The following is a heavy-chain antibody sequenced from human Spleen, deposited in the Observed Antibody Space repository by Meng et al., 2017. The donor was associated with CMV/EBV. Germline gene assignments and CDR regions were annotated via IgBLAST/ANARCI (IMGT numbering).Heavy chain of an antibody. CDR1: GFTFTSYN. CDR2: ISYAGLTE. D-gene: IGHD7-27*01. CDR3: ARVLRVERVLGAFDI. V-gene: IGHV3-30*04. Sequence: GESLKISCAASGFTFTSYNMHWVRQDPGKGPEWVAVISYAGLTEYYADSVKGRFTISRDNAKNSLYLQMNSLRAEDTAVYYCARVLRVERVLGAFDIWGQGTMVTVSS. J-gene: IGHJ3*02.